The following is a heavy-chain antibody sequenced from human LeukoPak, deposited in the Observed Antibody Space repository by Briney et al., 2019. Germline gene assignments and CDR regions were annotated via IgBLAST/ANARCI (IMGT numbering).Heavy chain of an antibody. V-gene: IGHV4-59*08. D-gene: IGHD5-12*01. Sequence: PSETLSLTCTVSGGSISSYYWGWIRQPPGKGLEWIGYIYYSGSTNYNPSLKSRVTISVDTSKNQFSLKLSSVTAADTAVYYCASAETSGYEVDYWGQGTLVTVSS. CDR2: IYYSGST. CDR1: GGSISSYY. J-gene: IGHJ4*02. CDR3: ASAETSGYEVDY.